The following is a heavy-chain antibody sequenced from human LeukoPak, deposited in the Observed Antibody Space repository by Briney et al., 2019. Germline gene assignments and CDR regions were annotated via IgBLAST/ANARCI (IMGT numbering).Heavy chain of an antibody. CDR2: IYPGDSDT. CDR3: ARHEPRSGSYSYYFDY. CDR1: GYRFTSYW. D-gene: IGHD1-26*01. V-gene: IGHV5-51*01. J-gene: IGHJ4*02. Sequence: GESLKISCKGSGYRFTSYWIGWVRQMPGKGLDWMGIIYPGDSDTRYSPSFQGQVTISADKSISTAYLQWSSLKASDTAMYYCARHEPRSGSYSYYFDYWGQGTLVTVSS.